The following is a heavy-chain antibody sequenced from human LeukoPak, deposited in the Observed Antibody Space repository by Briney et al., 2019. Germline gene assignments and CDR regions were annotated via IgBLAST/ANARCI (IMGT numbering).Heavy chain of an antibody. V-gene: IGHV6-1*01. Sequence: SQTLSLTCAISGDSVSSNSAAWNWIRQSPTRGLEWLGSTYYRSKWYNDYAVSVKSRITINPDTSKNQFSLQLNSVTPEDTAVYYCARGHYDSSGYYYAPPGYFDYWGQGTLVTVSS. CDR1: GDSVSSNSAA. CDR2: TYYRSKWYN. J-gene: IGHJ4*02. CDR3: ARGHYDSSGYYYAPPGYFDY. D-gene: IGHD3-22*01.